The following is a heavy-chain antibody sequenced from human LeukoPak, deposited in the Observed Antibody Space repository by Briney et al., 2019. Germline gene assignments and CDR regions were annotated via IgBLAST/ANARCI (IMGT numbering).Heavy chain of an antibody. CDR1: GFTFNTYW. CDR3: ARPLGYCSGGSCFPFDI. J-gene: IGHJ3*02. V-gene: IGHV3-7*01. CDR2: IRQDGNEK. Sequence: GGXXRLSCAASGFTFNTYWMSWVRQAPGKGVEWVANIRQDGNEKYYVDSVKGGFTISRDNAKNSLYLQMNSLRAEDTAVYFCARPLGYCSGGSCFPFDIWGQGTVVTVSS. D-gene: IGHD2-15*01.